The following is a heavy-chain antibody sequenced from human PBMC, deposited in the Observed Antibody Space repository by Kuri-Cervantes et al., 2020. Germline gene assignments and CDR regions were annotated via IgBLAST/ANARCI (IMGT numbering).Heavy chain of an antibody. J-gene: IGHJ4*02. CDR1: GFTFRDSA. D-gene: IGHD3-3*01. Sequence: GESLKISCAVSGFTFRDSAMSWVRQAPGKGLEWVSSISSGSSSIYFADSVKGRFTVSRDNAQNSLYLQMNGLRAEDTAVYYCALPYYDFWSGYYSKTDYWGQGTLVTVSS. CDR2: ISSGSSSI. CDR3: ALPYYDFWSGYYSKTDY. V-gene: IGHV3-21*01.